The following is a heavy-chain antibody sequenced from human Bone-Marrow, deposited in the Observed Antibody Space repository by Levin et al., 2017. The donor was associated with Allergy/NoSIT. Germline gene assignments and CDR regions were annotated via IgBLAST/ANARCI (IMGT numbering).Heavy chain of an antibody. D-gene: IGHD1-20*01. Sequence: ASVKVSCKASGGTLSSYALTWVRQAPGQGLEWMGGIVPIFGTAKYAEKFQGRVTITVDEYTSTGHMELSGLRSEDTAVYFCGRGRGSITDFFYYGMDVWGQGTTVIVSS. V-gene: IGHV1-69*13. J-gene: IGHJ6*02. CDR2: IVPIFGTA. CDR3: GRGRGSITDFFYYGMDV. CDR1: GGTLSSYA.